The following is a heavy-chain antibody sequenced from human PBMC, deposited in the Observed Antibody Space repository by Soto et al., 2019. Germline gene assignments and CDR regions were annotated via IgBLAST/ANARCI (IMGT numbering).Heavy chain of an antibody. CDR3: AVHSSSWYYFDY. CDR2: IDPSDSCT. D-gene: IGHD6-13*01. CDR1: GYSFTSYW. Sequence: GESLKISCKGSGYSFTSYWISWVRQMPGKGLEWMGRIDPSDSCTNYSPSFQGHITISADKSISTAYLQWSSLKASDTAMYYCAVHSSSWYYFDYWGQGTLVTVSS. J-gene: IGHJ4*02. V-gene: IGHV5-10-1*01.